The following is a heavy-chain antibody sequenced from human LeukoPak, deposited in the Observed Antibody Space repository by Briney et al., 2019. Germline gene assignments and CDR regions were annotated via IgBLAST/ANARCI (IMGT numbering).Heavy chain of an antibody. Sequence: GRSLRLSCAASGFTFSSYGMHWVRQAPCKGLEWVAVIWYDGSNKYYADSVKGRFTISRHNSKNTLYLQMNSLRAEDTAVYYCARQTPGLDAFDIWAKGQWSPSLQ. CDR2: IWYDGSNK. CDR3: ARQTPGLDAFDI. D-gene: IGHD4-23*01. CDR1: GFTFSSYG. V-gene: IGHV3-33*01. J-gene: IGHJ3*02.